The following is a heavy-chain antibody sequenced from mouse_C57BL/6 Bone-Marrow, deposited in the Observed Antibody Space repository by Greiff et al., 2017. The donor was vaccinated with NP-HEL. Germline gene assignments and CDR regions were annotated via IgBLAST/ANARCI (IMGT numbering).Heavy chain of an antibody. CDR2: ISSGSSNI. D-gene: IGHD2-1*01. Sequence: EVQVVESGGGLVKPGGSLKLSCAASGFTFSDYGMHWVRQAPEKGLEWVAYISSGSSNIYYADTVKGRFTISSDNAKNTLFLQMTSLRSEDTAMYYCARGLMRGNSAWFAYWGQGTLVTVSA. CDR1: GFTFSDYG. V-gene: IGHV5-17*01. J-gene: IGHJ3*01. CDR3: ARGLMRGNSAWFAY.